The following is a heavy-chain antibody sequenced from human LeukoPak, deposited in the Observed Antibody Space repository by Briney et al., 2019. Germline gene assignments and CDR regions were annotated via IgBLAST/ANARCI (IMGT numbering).Heavy chain of an antibody. CDR2: ISGSGYST. V-gene: IGHV3-23*01. Sequence: GSLRLSCAGSGFTFSSYSMSWVRQAPGKGLEWVLAISGSGYSTYYTDSVKGRFTISRDNSKNTLYLQMNSLRAEDTAVYYCAKGPKKTVTDFDYWGQGTLVTVSS. D-gene: IGHD4-11*01. CDR1: GFTFSSYS. J-gene: IGHJ4*02. CDR3: AKGPKKTVTDFDY.